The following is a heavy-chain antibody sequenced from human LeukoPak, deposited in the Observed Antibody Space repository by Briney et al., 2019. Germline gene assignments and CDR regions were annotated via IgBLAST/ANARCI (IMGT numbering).Heavy chain of an antibody. CDR1: GFTFRDHH. D-gene: IGHD3-22*01. J-gene: IGHJ4*02. V-gene: IGHV3-72*01. CDR3: TRIFYSGTRGYYPDF. Sequence: GGSLRLSCAASGFTFRDHHMDGVGEAPGKGLEGIGRIKKRDYAYSTVYAAPVNGTSTFSRDDPKNSLYLQMNSLTPEATAVYYSTRIFYSGTRGYYPDFWGQGTLVTVSS. CDR2: IKKRDYAYST.